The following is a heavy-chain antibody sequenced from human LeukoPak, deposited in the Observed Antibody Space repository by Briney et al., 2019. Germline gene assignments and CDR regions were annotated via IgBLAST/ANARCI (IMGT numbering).Heavy chain of an antibody. V-gene: IGHV3-23*01. J-gene: IGHJ6*03. CDR3: AKDMGIGYSYGYADYYYYYMDV. D-gene: IGHD5-18*01. CDR1: GFTFSSYA. CDR2: ISGSGGST. Sequence: GGSLRLSCAASGFTFSSYAMSWVRQAPGKGLEWVSAISGSGGSTYYAASVKRRFTISRDNSKNTLYLQMNSLRAEDTAVYYCAKDMGIGYSYGYADYYYYYMDVWGKGTTVTVSS.